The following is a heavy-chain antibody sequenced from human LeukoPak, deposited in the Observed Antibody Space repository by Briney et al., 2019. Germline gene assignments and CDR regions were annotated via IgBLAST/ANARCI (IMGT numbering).Heavy chain of an antibody. V-gene: IGHV1-46*01. CDR2: INPSGGST. CDR3: ATSRGDYYDSSGYPYLDY. J-gene: IGHJ4*02. D-gene: IGHD3-22*01. Sequence: GASVKVSCKASGYTFTSYYMHWVRQAPGQGLEWMGIINPSGGSTSYAQKFQGRVTMTRDTSTSTVYMELSSLRSEDTAVYYCATSRGDYYDSSGYPYLDYWGQGTLVTVSS. CDR1: GYTFTSYY.